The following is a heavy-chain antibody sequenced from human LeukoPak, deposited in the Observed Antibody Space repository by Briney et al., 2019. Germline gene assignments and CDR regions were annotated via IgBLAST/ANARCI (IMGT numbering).Heavy chain of an antibody. J-gene: IGHJ4*02. D-gene: IGHD3-22*01. CDR1: GFTFSSYW. CDR2: IKQDGSEQ. V-gene: IGHV3-7*01. Sequence: GGSLRLSCAASGFTFSSYWMSWFRQAPGKGLEWVANIKQDGSEQYYVASVKGRFTISRDNAKNSLYLQMNSLRAEDTAVYYCASSYDSSGYYEAYWGQATLVTVSS. CDR3: ASSYDSSGYYEAY.